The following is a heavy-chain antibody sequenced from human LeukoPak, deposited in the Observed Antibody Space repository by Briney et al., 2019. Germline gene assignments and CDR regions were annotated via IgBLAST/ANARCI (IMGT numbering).Heavy chain of an antibody. J-gene: IGHJ4*02. V-gene: IGHV1-69*05. CDR3: ARGGGDFDY. CDR2: IIPIFGTA. Sequence: SVKVSCKASGGTFSSYAISWVRQAPGQGFEWMGGIIPIFGTANYAQKFQGRVTMTRDTSTSTVYMELSSLRSEDTAVYYCARGGGDFDYWGQGTLVTVSS. CDR1: GGTFSSYA. D-gene: IGHD1-26*01.